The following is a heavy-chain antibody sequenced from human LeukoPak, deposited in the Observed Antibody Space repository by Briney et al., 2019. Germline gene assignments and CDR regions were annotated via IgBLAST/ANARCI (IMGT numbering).Heavy chain of an antibody. Sequence: ASVKVSCKASGYTFTSYAINWVRQAPGQGLEWMGWINTNTGNPTYAQGFTGRFVFSLDTSVSTAYLQISSLKAEDTAVYYCARGGRITIFGVVNHYYGMDVWGQGTTVTVSS. CDR1: GYTFTSYA. D-gene: IGHD3-3*01. CDR2: INTNTGNP. CDR3: ARGGRITIFGVVNHYYGMDV. J-gene: IGHJ6*02. V-gene: IGHV7-4-1*02.